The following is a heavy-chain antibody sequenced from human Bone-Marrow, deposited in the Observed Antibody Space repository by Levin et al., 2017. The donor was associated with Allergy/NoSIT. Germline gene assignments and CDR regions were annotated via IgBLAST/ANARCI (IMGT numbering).Heavy chain of an antibody. Sequence: GSLRLSCAASGFTFSSYAMSWVRQAPGKGLEWVSAISGSGGSTYYADSVKGRFTISRDNSKNTLYLQMNSLRAEDTAVYYCAKVGHYSWYFDLWGRGTLVTVSS. J-gene: IGHJ2*01. CDR1: GFTFSSYA. V-gene: IGHV3-23*01. D-gene: IGHD4-11*01. CDR2: ISGSGGST. CDR3: AKVGHYSWYFDL.